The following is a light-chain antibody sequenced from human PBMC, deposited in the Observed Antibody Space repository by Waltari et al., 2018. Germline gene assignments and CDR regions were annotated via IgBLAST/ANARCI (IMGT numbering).Light chain of an antibody. V-gene: IGKV1-39*01. Sequence: DIQMTQSPSSLSASVGDRVTITCRASQSMSSYLNWYQQKPGKAPKLLIYASSNFQSGVPSRFSGSGSGTDFTLTISSLQPEDFGTYYCQQSYSIPYTFGQGTKLEIK. CDR2: ASS. J-gene: IGKJ2*01. CDR3: QQSYSIPYT. CDR1: QSMSSY.